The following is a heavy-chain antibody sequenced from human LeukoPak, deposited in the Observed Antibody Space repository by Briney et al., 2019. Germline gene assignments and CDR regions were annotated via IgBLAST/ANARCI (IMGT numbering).Heavy chain of an antibody. CDR3: ARRGLGTTQRYFEY. J-gene: IGHJ4*02. V-gene: IGHV1-18*01. D-gene: IGHD1-7*01. Sequence: DSVKVSCKASGYTFTDYDITWVRQAPGQGLEWMGWISAYNGHTNYAQKLQGRITVTADTSTSTSYMELRSLRSDDTAVYYCARRGLGTTQRYFEYWGQGTLVIVSS. CDR2: ISAYNGHT. CDR1: GYTFTDYD.